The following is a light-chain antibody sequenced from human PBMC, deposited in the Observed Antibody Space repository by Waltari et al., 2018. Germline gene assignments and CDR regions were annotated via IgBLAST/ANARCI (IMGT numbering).Light chain of an antibody. Sequence: DIQVTQSPSSLSASVGDRVTITCRASQGITRWLAWYQQKPEEAPKSLIYATSSLQSGVPSRFSGSGXGTDFTLTINNLQPXXFATYYCQQYNSFPLXXGGGTKVEIK. CDR2: ATS. V-gene: IGKV1D-16*01. CDR3: QQYNSFPLX. CDR1: QGITRW. J-gene: IGKJ4*01.